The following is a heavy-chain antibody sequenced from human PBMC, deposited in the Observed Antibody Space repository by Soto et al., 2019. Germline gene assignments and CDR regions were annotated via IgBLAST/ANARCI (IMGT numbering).Heavy chain of an antibody. V-gene: IGHV4-59*01. D-gene: IGHD3-9*01. CDR3: GRDLLTGYTDS. CDR2: IYYSGST. Sequence: SETLSLTCTVSGGSISSYYWTWIRQPPGKGLEWIGYIYYSGSTSYNPSLKSRVTISVDTSKNQFSLKLSSVTAADTAVYYCGRDLLTGYTDSWGQGTLVTVSS. J-gene: IGHJ4*02. CDR1: GGSISSYY.